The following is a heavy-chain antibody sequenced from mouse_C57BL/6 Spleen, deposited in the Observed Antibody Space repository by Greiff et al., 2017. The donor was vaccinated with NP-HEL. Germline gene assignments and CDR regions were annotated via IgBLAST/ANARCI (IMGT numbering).Heavy chain of an antibody. D-gene: IGHD1-1*01. CDR1: GFTFSSYT. V-gene: IGHV5-9*01. CDR3: ARQGGYYGSSWYFDV. J-gene: IGHJ1*03. CDR2: ISGGGGNT. Sequence: EVKLVESGGGLVKPGGSLKLSCAASGFTFSSYTMSWVRQTPEKRLEWVATISGGGGNTYYPDSVKGRFTISRDNAKNTLYLQMSSLRSEDTALYYCARQGGYYGSSWYFDVWGTGTTVTVSS.